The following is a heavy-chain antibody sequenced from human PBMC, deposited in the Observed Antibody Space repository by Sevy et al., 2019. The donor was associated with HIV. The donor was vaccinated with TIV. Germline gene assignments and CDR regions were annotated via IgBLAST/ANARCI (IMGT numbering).Heavy chain of an antibody. J-gene: IGHJ5*02. D-gene: IGHD6-13*01. V-gene: IGHV3-33*01. CDR2: IWYDGSNK. Sequence: GGSLRLSCAASGFTFSSYGMHWVRQAPGKGLEWVAVIWYDGSNKYYADSVKGRFTISRDNSKNTLYLQMNSLRAEDTAVYYCARAGIAAAGTAVWFYPWGQGTLVTVSS. CDR1: GFTFSSYG. CDR3: ARAGIAAAGTAVWFYP.